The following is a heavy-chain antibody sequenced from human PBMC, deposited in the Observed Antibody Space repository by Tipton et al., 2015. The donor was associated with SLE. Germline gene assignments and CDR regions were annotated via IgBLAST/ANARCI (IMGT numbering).Heavy chain of an antibody. J-gene: IGHJ4*02. CDR3: ARTPGSGWQYYFDY. V-gene: IGHV4-59*01. CDR1: GGSISSYF. Sequence: TLSLTCTVSGGSISSYFWSWIRQPPGKGLEWIGYMYYSGSNSYNPSLKSRVTISVDTSKNQFSLKLSSVTAADTAVYFCARTPGSGWQYYFDYWGQGTLVTVSS. D-gene: IGHD6-19*01. CDR2: MYYSGSN.